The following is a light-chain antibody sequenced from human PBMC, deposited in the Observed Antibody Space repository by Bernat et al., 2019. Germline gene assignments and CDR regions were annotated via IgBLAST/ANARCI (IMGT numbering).Light chain of an antibody. CDR3: QQYGSSPLYT. CDR2: GTS. J-gene: IGKJ2*01. Sequence: EIVLTQSPGTMSLSPGERATLSCRASQYVSSSNLAWYQQRPGQAPRLLIYGTSSRAAGIPDRFSGSGSGTDFALTISRLETEDFALYYCQQYGSSPLYTFGQGTKLEIK. V-gene: IGKV3-20*01. CDR1: QYVSSSN.